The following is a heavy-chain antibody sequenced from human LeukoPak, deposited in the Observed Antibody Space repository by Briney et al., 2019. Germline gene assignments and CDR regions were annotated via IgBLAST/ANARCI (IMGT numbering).Heavy chain of an antibody. CDR2: ITASGGST. CDR3: AKHEGGSMNV. D-gene: IGHD3-16*01. V-gene: IGHV3-23*01. Sequence: GGSLRLSCAASGFTVSSNYMSWVRQAPGKGLEWVSAITASGGSTYYADSVKGRFTISRDNSKNTLNLQMNSLRAEDTAVYYCAKHEGGSMNVWGQGTTVTVSS. J-gene: IGHJ6*02. CDR1: GFTVSSNY.